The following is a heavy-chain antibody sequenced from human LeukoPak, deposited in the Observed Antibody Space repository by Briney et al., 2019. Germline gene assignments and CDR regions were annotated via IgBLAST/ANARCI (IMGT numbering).Heavy chain of an antibody. D-gene: IGHD2-2*01. Sequence: QPGGSLRLSCADSGFTFSSYAMHWVRQAPGKGLEWVAVISYDGSNKYYADSVKGRFTISRDNSKNTLYLQMNSLRAEDTAVYYCAPSSTSSQRVRHGRQTGYFDYWGQGTLVTVSS. V-gene: IGHV3-30*01. CDR3: APSSTSSQRVRHGRQTGYFDY. CDR1: GFTFSSYA. J-gene: IGHJ4*02. CDR2: ISYDGSNK.